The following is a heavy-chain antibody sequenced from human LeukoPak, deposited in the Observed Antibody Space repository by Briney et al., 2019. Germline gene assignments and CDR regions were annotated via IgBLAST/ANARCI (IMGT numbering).Heavy chain of an antibody. CDR1: GFTFSSYA. V-gene: IGHV3-30-3*01. CDR2: ISYDGSNK. D-gene: IGHD2-2*01. Sequence: GGSLRLSCAASGFTFSSYAMHWVRQAPGEGLEWVAVISYDGSNKYYADSVKGRFTISRDNSKNTLYLQMNSLRAEDTAVYYCARDRRYCSSTSCPGVLEWLSFYYYYYGMDVWGQGTTVTVSS. J-gene: IGHJ6*02. CDR3: ARDRRYCSSTSCPGVLEWLSFYYYYYGMDV.